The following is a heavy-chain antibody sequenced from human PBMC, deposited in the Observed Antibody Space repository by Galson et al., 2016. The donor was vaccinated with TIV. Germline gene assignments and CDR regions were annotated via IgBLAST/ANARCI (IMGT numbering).Heavy chain of an antibody. CDR3: AKEMPAKFFFDY. CDR2: IKDTGVTT. CDR1: GYTFTSYH. V-gene: IGHV1-46*01. J-gene: IGHJ4*02. D-gene: IGHD2-2*01. Sequence: SVKVSCKASGYTFTSYHLHWVRQAPGQGLEWMGIIKDTGVTTTYPQRFQGRLTITRDTSTTTVYMELSSLRSEDTAVYYCAKEMPAKFFFDYWGQGTLVTVSS.